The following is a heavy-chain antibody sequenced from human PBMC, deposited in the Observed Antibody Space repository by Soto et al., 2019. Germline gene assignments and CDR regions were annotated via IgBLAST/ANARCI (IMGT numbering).Heavy chain of an antibody. V-gene: IGHV4-34*01. Sequence: QVQLQQWGAGLLKPSETLSLTCAVYGVSFGGYYWSWIRQPPGKGLGWIGEINHSGSTNYNPSLKSRVTLSIDMSKNQFALKLSSVTAADTAVYYCARISGYFVRQVNFDYWGQGTLVTVSS. CDR2: INHSGST. CDR3: ARISGYFVRQVNFDY. D-gene: IGHD3-9*01. J-gene: IGHJ4*02. CDR1: GVSFGGYY.